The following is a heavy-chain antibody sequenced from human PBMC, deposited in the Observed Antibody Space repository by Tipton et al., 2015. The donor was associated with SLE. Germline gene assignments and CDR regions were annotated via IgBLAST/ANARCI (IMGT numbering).Heavy chain of an antibody. J-gene: IGHJ6*03. CDR2: VYSTGST. CDR1: GGSITNYY. D-gene: IGHD6-19*01. V-gene: IGHV4-4*07. CDR3: ARRGQWRNYYYYMDV. Sequence: TLSLTCTVSGGSITNYYWNWVRQSAERGLEWIGRVYSTGSTNFNPSLKSRLFMSVDTSKNQFSLKLSSVTAADTAVYYCARRGQWRNYYYYMDVWGKGTTVTVSS.